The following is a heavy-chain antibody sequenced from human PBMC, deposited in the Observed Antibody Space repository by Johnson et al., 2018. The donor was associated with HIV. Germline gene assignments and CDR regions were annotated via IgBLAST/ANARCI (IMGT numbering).Heavy chain of an antibody. CDR3: AKVRSRLTSFDDAFDI. D-gene: IGHD3-10*01. V-gene: IGHV3-7*02. J-gene: IGHJ3*02. CDR1: GFTFSSYW. CDR2: IKQDGSEK. Sequence: VQLVESGGGLVQPGGSLRLSCAASGFTFSSYWMSWVRQAPGKGLEWVANIKQDGSEKYYVDSVKGRFTISRDNAKNSLYLQMNSLRPEDTAVDYWAKVRSRLTSFDDAFDIWGQGTLVTVSS.